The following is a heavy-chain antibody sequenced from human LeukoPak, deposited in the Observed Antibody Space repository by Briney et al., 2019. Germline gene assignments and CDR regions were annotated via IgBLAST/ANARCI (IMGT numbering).Heavy chain of an antibody. D-gene: IGHD1-26*01. CDR3: ARGGSYLSAFDI. Sequence: GGSLRLSCAASGFTFSSYEMNWVRQAPGKGLEWVSYISSSGSTIYYADSVKGRFTISRDNAKNSLYLQMNSLRAEDTAVYYCARGGSYLSAFDIWGQGTMATVSS. CDR1: GFTFSSYE. J-gene: IGHJ3*02. V-gene: IGHV3-48*03. CDR2: ISSSGSTI.